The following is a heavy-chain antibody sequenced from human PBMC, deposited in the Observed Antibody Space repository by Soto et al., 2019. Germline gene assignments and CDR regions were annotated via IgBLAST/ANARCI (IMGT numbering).Heavy chain of an antibody. CDR2: VYYSGST. J-gene: IGHJ4*02. CDR3: ARGRSHEWELLVQYFDY. CDR1: GGSVSNSY. Sequence: QVQLQESGPGLVKPSETLSLTCTVSGGSVSNSYWGWIRQPPGKGLEWVAYVYYSGSTNYNPSLGSRVTISVDKSQNQFSLKMTSVTGADTAVYYCARGRSHEWELLVQYFDYWGQGTLVTVSS. V-gene: IGHV4-59*02. D-gene: IGHD1-26*01.